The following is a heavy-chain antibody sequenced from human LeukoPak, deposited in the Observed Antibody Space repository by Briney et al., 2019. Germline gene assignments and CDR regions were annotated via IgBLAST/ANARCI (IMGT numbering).Heavy chain of an antibody. CDR2: IYYSGST. Sequence: PETLSLTCTVSGGSLSSSRYYWGWVRQPAGRGLEWLGSIYYSGSTYYNTSRKSRVTISVNTSKNQFSLKLSSVTAADTAVYYCARRARRLDYYYYGMDVWGQGTTVTVSS. CDR1: GGSLSSSRYY. CDR3: ARRARRLDYYYYGMDV. D-gene: IGHD6-6*01. V-gene: IGHV4-39*01. J-gene: IGHJ6*02.